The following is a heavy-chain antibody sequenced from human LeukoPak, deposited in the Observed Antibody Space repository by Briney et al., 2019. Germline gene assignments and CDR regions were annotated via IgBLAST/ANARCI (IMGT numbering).Heavy chain of an antibody. V-gene: IGHV3-9*01. CDR3: VPLELPTY. J-gene: IGHJ4*02. D-gene: IGHD1-7*01. CDR2: ISWNSGSI. CDR1: GFTFDDYA. Sequence: GGSLRLSCAASGFTFDDYAMHWVRQAPGKGLEWVSGISWNSGSIGYADSVKGRFTISRDNAKNSLYLQMNSLRAEDTALYYCVPLELPTYWGQGTLVTVSS.